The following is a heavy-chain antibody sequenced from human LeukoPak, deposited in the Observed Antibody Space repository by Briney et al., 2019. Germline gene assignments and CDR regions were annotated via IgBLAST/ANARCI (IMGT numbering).Heavy chain of an antibody. CDR2: ISSSSSTI. Sequence: GGSLRLSCGASGFTLYTYSINWVRQAPGKGLEWVSYISSSSSTIYYADSVKGRFTISIDNAKNSLYLQMNSLRAEDTAVYYWSREPHYDSSGYYGDYWGQGTLVTVSS. CDR3: SREPHYDSSGYYGDY. V-gene: IGHV3-48*01. J-gene: IGHJ4*02. CDR1: GFTLYTYS. D-gene: IGHD3-22*01.